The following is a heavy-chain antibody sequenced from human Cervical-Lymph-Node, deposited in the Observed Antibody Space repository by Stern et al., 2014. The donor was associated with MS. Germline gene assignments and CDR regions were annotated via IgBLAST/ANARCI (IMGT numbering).Heavy chain of an antibody. J-gene: IGHJ4*01. V-gene: IGHV3-30*04. CDR1: RFSFSSYS. CDR3: ARTNRPILLFGVSFDS. CDR2: ISYDGRNK. Sequence: QVQLVESGGGVVQPGKSLRLSCSASRFSFSSYSMHWVRQAPGKGLEWVAVISYDGRNKYYADSVEGRLTISRDNTRDTLYLHMKNLTTEDTAVYSCARTNRPILLFGVSFDSWGRGTLVTVSS. D-gene: IGHD3-3*01.